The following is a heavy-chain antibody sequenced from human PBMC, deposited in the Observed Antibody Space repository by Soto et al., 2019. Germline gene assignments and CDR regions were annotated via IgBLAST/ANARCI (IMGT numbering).Heavy chain of an antibody. CDR3: ARDGLLWFGETRRRQNIDY. D-gene: IGHD3-10*01. CDR2: ISAYNGNT. CDR1: GYTFTSYG. Sequence: RASVKVSCKASGYTFTSYGISWVRQAPGQGLEWMGWISAYNGNTNYAQKLQGRVTMTTDTSTSTAYMELRSLRSDDTAVYYCARDGLLWFGETRRRQNIDYWGQGTLVTVSS. J-gene: IGHJ4*02. V-gene: IGHV1-18*01.